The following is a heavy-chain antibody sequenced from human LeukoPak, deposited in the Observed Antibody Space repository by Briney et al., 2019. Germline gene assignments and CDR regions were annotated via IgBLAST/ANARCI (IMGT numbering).Heavy chain of an antibody. CDR3: ARHPTALVSYGFDP. D-gene: IGHD5-18*01. J-gene: IGHJ5*02. Sequence: SETLSLTCTVSGGSFSNYYWSWIRQPPEKGLEWIGYIYYSGSTNYNPSLKSRVTISVDTSKNQFSLNLSSVTAADTAVYYCARHPTALVSYGFDPWGQGTLVTVSS. CDR2: IYYSGST. CDR1: GGSFSNYY. V-gene: IGHV4-59*08.